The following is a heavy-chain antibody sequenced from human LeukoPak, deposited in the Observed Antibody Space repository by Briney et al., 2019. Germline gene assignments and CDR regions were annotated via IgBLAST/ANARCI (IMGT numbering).Heavy chain of an antibody. Sequence: PGGSLRLSCAASGFTFSSYAMGWVRQAPGKGLEWVSAISGSGGSTYYADSVKGRFTISRDNSKNTLYLQMNSLRAEDTAVYYCAKDRHYYDSSGYYGLGYWGQGTLVTVSS. D-gene: IGHD3-22*01. CDR2: ISGSGGST. CDR3: AKDRHYYDSSGYYGLGY. CDR1: GFTFSSYA. J-gene: IGHJ4*02. V-gene: IGHV3-23*01.